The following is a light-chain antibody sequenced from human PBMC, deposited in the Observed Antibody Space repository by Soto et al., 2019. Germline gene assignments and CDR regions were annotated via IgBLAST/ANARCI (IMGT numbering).Light chain of an antibody. CDR3: ASWDDTPSVPI. V-gene: IGLV1-47*01. J-gene: IGLJ2*01. CDR1: RSDIGSNY. CDR2: RND. Sequence: QSVLTQPPSASGTPGQRVTISCSGSRSDIGSNYVYWYQHLPGMAPKLLIYRNDQRPSGVPDRISGSRSGTSASLAIIGLRSEDEADYYCASWDDTPSVPIFGGGTKLTVL.